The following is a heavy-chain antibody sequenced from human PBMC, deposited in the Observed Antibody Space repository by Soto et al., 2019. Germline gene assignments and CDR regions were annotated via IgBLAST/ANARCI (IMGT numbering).Heavy chain of an antibody. Sequence: PSETLSLTCTVSGGSINSYWWSWIRQPAGKGLEWIGRVYPSGTTDYNPSLNSRATMSVETSKNQFSLKLSSVTAADTAVYYCARDIASYAYGEGYWGQGIQVTVSS. CDR1: GGSINSYW. V-gene: IGHV4-4*07. CDR3: ARDIASYAYGEGY. J-gene: IGHJ4*02. D-gene: IGHD2-21*01. CDR2: VYPSGTT.